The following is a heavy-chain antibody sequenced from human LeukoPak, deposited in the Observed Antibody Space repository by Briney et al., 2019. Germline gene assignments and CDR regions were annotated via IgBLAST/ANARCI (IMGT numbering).Heavy chain of an antibody. Sequence: GGSLRLSCVASGFTFSKYDVHWVRQAPGKGLEWVAVIAYDGNNKIYADSVKGRFTISRDNAKNSLYLQMNSLRAEDTALYYCAKVRTIAATATFDYWGQGTLVTVSS. V-gene: IGHV3-30-3*01. D-gene: IGHD6-13*01. CDR1: GFTFSKYD. CDR2: IAYDGNNK. CDR3: AKVRTIAATATFDY. J-gene: IGHJ4*02.